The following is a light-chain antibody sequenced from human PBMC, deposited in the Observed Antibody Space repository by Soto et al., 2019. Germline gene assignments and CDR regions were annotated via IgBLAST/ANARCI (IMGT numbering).Light chain of an antibody. V-gene: IGKV3-20*01. Sequence: EIVLTQSPGTLSLSPGERATLSCRASQSVSNNYLAWYQQKPGQAPRLLIYGASDRATGIPDRFSGSGSGTDFTLTHSRLETEDFAVYYGQQYGSSDTLGPGTKVDIK. CDR3: QQYGSSDT. CDR1: QSVSNNY. J-gene: IGKJ1*01. CDR2: GAS.